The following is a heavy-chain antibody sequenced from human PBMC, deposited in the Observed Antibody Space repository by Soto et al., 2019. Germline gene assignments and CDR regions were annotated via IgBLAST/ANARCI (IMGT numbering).Heavy chain of an antibody. J-gene: IGHJ4*02. V-gene: IGHV3-11*01. CDR3: ARWRSYGGTRSFDF. D-gene: IGHD3-16*01. CDR1: GFPFSYHF. CDR2: ISGRASSI. Sequence: PGGSLRLSCAASGFPFSYHFMSWIRQAPGKGLEWISYISGRASSIYYADSVKGRFTVSRDNAKNSLFLQMNSLTVEDTAIYYCARWRSYGGTRSFDFWGQGTLVTVSS.